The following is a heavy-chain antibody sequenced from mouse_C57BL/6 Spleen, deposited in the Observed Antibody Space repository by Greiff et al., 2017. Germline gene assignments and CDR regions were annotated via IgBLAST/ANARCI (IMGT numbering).Heavy chain of an antibody. CDR3: ARCDSAGYVRFAY. V-gene: IGHV1-52*01. Sequence: VQLQQPGAELVRPGSSVKLSCKASGYTFTSYWMHWVKQRPIQGLEWIGNIDPSDSETHYNQKFKDKATLTVDKSSSTAYMQLSSLTSEDSAVYYCARCDSAGYVRFAYWGQGTLVTVSA. D-gene: IGHD3-2*02. J-gene: IGHJ3*01. CDR2: IDPSDSET. CDR1: GYTFTSYW.